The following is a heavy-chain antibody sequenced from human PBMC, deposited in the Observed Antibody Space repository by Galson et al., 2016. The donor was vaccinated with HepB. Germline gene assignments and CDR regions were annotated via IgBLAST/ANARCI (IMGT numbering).Heavy chain of an antibody. CDR3: ARGVPYYDFWSGKPFYY. J-gene: IGHJ4*02. CDR1: GFNVSSNY. Sequence: SLRLSCAASGFNVSSNYMNWVRQAPGKGLEWVSVINAGGSTYYAESVKGRFTISRDSSKNTLYFQMNSLRAEDTAVYYCARGVPYYDFWSGKPFYYWGQGTLVTVSS. CDR2: INAGGST. D-gene: IGHD3-3*01. V-gene: IGHV3-66*02.